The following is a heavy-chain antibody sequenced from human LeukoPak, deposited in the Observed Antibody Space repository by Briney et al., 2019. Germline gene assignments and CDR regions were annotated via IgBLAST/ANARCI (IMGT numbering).Heavy chain of an antibody. D-gene: IGHD3-10*01. Sequence: SETLSLTCAVYGGSFSGYYWSWIRQPPGKGLEWIGEINHSGSTNYNPSLKSRVTISVDTSKNQFSLKLSSVTAADTAVYYCARLYGSGLDYWGQGTLVTVSS. V-gene: IGHV4-34*01. CDR1: GGSFSGYY. J-gene: IGHJ4*02. CDR2: INHSGST. CDR3: ARLYGSGLDY.